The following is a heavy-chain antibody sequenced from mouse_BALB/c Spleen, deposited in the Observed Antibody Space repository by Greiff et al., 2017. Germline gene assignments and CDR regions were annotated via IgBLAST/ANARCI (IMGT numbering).Heavy chain of an antibody. D-gene: IGHD3-1*01. CDR2: IWAGGST. Sequence: QVQLKESGPGLVAPSQSLSITCTVSGFSLTSYGVHWVRQPPGKGLEWLGVIWAGGSTNYNSALMSRLSISKDNSKSQVFLKMNSLQTDDTAMYYCARDNKGGLGLPYWGQGTLVTVSA. CDR3: ARDNKGGLGLPY. CDR1: GFSLTSYG. V-gene: IGHV2-9*02. J-gene: IGHJ3*01.